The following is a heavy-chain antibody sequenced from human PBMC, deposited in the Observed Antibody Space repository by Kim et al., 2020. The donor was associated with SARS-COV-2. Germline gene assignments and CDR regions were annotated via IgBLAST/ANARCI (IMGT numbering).Heavy chain of an antibody. CDR3: ARGRDNFENGVYFHWSSDV. D-gene: IGHD2-8*01. CDR2: ISAYNGNT. J-gene: IGHJ2*01. V-gene: IGHV1-18*01. Sequence: ASVKVSCKASDYSFSYYYVNWVRQAPGQGLEWVGSISAYNGNTEFAPKFQGRVTLTTSTSTSTGYMEMRNLTSDDTAVYYCARGRDNFENGVYFHWSSDVGGRGTQVSVSS. CDR1: DYSFSYYY.